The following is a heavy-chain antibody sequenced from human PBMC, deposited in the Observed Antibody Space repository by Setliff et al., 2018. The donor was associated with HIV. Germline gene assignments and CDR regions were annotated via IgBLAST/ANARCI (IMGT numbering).Heavy chain of an antibody. Sequence: SETLSLTCTVSGGSISSYYWSWIRQPAGKGLEWIGHIYISGSTNYNPSFNSRVTMSVDTSKNQFSLRLTSVTAADTAVYYCARVSSTYWYSIFRNYYYHMDVWGKGTTVTVSS. V-gene: IGHV4-4*07. CDR2: IYISGST. J-gene: IGHJ6*03. CDR1: GGSISSYY. D-gene: IGHD2-8*02. CDR3: ARVSSTYWYSIFRNYYYHMDV.